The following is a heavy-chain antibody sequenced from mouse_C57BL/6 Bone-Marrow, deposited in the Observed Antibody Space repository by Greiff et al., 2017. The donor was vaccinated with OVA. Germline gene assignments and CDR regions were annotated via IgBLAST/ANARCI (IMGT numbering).Heavy chain of an antibody. D-gene: IGHD1-1*01. CDR2: LDPANGNT. Sequence: VQLQQSVAELVRPGASVKLSCTASGFNIKNTYMHWVKQRPEQGLEWIGRLDPANGNTKYAPTFPGKATITADTSSNTAYLQLSSLTSEDTAIYYCARGFYYGSGGYYAMDYWGQGTSVTVSS. V-gene: IGHV14-3*01. CDR3: ARGFYYGSGGYYAMDY. CDR1: GFNIKNTY. J-gene: IGHJ4*01.